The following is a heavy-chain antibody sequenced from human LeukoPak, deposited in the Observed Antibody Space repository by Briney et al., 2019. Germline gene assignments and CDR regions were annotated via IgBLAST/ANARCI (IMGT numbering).Heavy chain of an antibody. V-gene: IGHV4-59*08. CDR2: IYYSGST. CDR1: GASISSYF. CDR3: ARYDYGSGYPGSWLDP. D-gene: IGHD3-10*01. J-gene: IGHJ5*02. Sequence: PSGTLSLTCTVSGASISSYFWTWIRQSPGKGLEWIGYIYYSGSTNYNPSLKSRVTISVNTFKNQFSLKLNSVTAADTAVYYCARYDYGSGYPGSWLDPWGQGTLVTVSS.